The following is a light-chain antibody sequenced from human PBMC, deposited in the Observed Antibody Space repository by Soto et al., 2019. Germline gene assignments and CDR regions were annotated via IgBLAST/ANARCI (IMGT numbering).Light chain of an antibody. Sequence: AIRMTQSPSSFSASTGDRVTITCRASQDISSFLAWYQQKPGKAPKLLIYAASTLQSGVPSRFSGSGSGTDFTLTINSLQPEDSATYYCHQSYSSLVYTFGPGTKLEIK. CDR1: QDISSF. CDR3: HQSYSSLVYT. J-gene: IGKJ2*01. CDR2: AAS. V-gene: IGKV1-8*01.